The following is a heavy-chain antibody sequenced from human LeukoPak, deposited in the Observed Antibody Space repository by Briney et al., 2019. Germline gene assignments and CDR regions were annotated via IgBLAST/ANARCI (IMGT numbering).Heavy chain of an antibody. D-gene: IGHD3-22*01. J-gene: IGHJ4*02. V-gene: IGHV4-59*01. CDR3: TRDHGSGYNDY. CDR2: IYYTGST. Sequence: KPSETLSLTCTVSGGSISSYYWTWIRQPPGKGLEWIGYIYYTGSTNYNPSLKGRVTMSLDTSKNQVSLKLSSVTAADTAVYYCTRDHGSGYNDYWGQGTLVTVSS. CDR1: GGSISSYY.